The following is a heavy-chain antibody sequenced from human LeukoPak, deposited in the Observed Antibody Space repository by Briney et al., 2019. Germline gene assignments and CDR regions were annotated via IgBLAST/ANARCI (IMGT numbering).Heavy chain of an antibody. J-gene: IGHJ4*02. CDR3: ALNRGSGWYFHY. V-gene: IGHV3-30*04. Sequence: PGGSLRLSCAASGFTFSSYALHWVRQAPGKGLEWVAVISYDGSNKYADSVKGRFTISRDNSKNTLYLQMNSLRAEDTAVYYCALNRGSGWYFHYWGQGTLVTVSS. CDR1: GFTFSSYA. CDR2: ISYDGSNK. D-gene: IGHD6-19*01.